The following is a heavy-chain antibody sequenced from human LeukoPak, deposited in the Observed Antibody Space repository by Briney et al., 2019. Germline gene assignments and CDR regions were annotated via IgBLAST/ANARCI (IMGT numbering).Heavy chain of an antibody. Sequence: GGSLRLSCAASGFTFSSYWMHWVRQAPGKGLVWVSRINSDGSSTSYADSVKGRFTISRDNAKNTLYLQMNSLRAEDTAVYYCARNGLAANGYFDYWGQGTLVTVSS. CDR3: ARNGLAANGYFDY. CDR2: INSDGSST. J-gene: IGHJ4*02. CDR1: GFTFSSYW. V-gene: IGHV3-74*01. D-gene: IGHD2-8*01.